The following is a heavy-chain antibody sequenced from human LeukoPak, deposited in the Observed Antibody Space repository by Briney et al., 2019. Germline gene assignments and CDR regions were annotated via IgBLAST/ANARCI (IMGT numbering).Heavy chain of an antibody. CDR3: ARYTNSWSALMGIDY. V-gene: IGHV4-39*01. D-gene: IGHD6-13*01. Sequence: SETLSLTCTVSGGSISFRGYYWGWIRQPPGRGLEWIGTIYYGGSTYYNPSLKSRVTISVDTSRNQLSLKLSSVTAADTAVYYCARYTNSWSALMGIDYWGQGTPVTVSS. J-gene: IGHJ4*02. CDR1: GGSISFRGYY. CDR2: IYYGGST.